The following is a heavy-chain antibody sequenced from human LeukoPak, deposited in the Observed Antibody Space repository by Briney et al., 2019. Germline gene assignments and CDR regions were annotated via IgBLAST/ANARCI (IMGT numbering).Heavy chain of an antibody. CDR1: GFTFDDYA. V-gene: IGHV3-9*01. Sequence: GRSLRLSCAASGFTFDDYAMHWVRQAPGKGLVWVSGISWNSGSIGYADSVKGRFTISRDNAKNSLYLQMNSLRAEDTALYYCAKDSSSWYIVGSTFDYWGQGTLVTVSS. CDR2: ISWNSGSI. D-gene: IGHD6-13*01. CDR3: AKDSSSWYIVGSTFDY. J-gene: IGHJ4*02.